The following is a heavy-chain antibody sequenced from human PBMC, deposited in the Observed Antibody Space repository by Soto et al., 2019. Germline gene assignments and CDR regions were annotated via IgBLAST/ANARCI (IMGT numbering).Heavy chain of an antibody. D-gene: IGHD3-9*01. CDR3: AKEGPVGYYDILTGYYRPYYFDD. Sequence: EVKLLESGGGLVQPGGSLRLSCAASGFTFSSYAMSWVRQAPGKGLEWVSAISGSGGSTYYADSVKGRFTISRDNSKNTVYLQMKSLRAEDKAVYYCAKEGPVGYYDILTGYYRPYYFDDWGQGTLVTVSS. V-gene: IGHV3-23*01. CDR1: GFTFSSYA. J-gene: IGHJ4*02. CDR2: ISGSGGST.